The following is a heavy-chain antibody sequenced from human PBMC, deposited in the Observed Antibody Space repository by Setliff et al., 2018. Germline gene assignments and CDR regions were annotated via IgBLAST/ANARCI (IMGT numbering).Heavy chain of an antibody. CDR2: ICPGDSDT. V-gene: IGHV5-51*01. D-gene: IGHD3-10*01. Sequence: PGESLKISCKGSGSSFTSYWIGWVRQMPGKGLEWMGIICPGDSDTRYSPSFQGQVTISADKSISTAYLQWSSLKASDTAMYYCARLQSSGAPGPLNYGMDVWGQGTTVTVSS. CDR3: ARLQSSGAPGPLNYGMDV. CDR1: GSSFTSYW. J-gene: IGHJ6*02.